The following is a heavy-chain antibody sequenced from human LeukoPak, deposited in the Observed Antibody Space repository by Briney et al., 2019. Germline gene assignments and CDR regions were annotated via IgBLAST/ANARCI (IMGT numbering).Heavy chain of an antibody. J-gene: IGHJ5*02. CDR1: GFTFSSYG. CDR3: AREGCSSTSCYFDP. V-gene: IGHV3-23*01. Sequence: GGTLRLSCAASGFTFSSYGMSWVRQAPGKGLEWVSAITGTGHITYYADSVKGRFTISRDNSKNTLYLQMNSLRAEDTALYYCAREGCSSTSCYFDPWGQGTLVTVSS. CDR2: ITGTGHIT. D-gene: IGHD2-2*01.